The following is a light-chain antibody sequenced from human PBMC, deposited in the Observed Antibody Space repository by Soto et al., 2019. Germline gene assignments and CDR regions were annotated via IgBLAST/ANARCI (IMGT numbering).Light chain of an antibody. Sequence: EIVLTQSPGTLSLSPGERATLSCRASESVATSYLGWYQQKPGQAPRLLISGASSRATGIPDRFSGAGSGTDFILTISRLEPEDFAIYYCQEYGRSPYTFGGGTKLEIK. V-gene: IGKV3-20*01. CDR1: ESVATSY. CDR3: QEYGRSPYT. CDR2: GAS. J-gene: IGKJ4*01.